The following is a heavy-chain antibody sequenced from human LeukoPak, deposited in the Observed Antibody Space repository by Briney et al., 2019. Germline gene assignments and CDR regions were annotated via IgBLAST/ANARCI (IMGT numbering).Heavy chain of an antibody. D-gene: IGHD3-22*01. V-gene: IGHV3-23*01. Sequence: GGSLRLSCAASGFTFSRFAMSWVRQAPGKGLEWVSGISGRGDTTYYADSVKGRFTISRDNSKNTLYLQMNGLRAEDTAVYYCATYRRGYHDSSESYYFDYWGQGTLVTVSS. CDR2: ISGRGDTT. CDR3: ATYRRGYHDSSESYYFDY. J-gene: IGHJ4*02. CDR1: GFTFSRFA.